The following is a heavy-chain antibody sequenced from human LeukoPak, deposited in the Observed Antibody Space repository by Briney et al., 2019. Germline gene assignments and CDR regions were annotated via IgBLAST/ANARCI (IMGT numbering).Heavy chain of an antibody. D-gene: IGHD2-15*01. J-gene: IGHJ1*01. V-gene: IGHV1-2*02. CDR2: INPNSGGT. CDR1: GYTFTDCY. CDR3: ARSMSGGLGFFQS. Sequence: GASVKVSCKASGYTFTDCYMHWVRQAPGQGLEWMGWINPNSGGTNYAQNFQGRATMTRDTSIRTAYMELSSLRSDDTAVYYCARSMSGGLGFFQSWGQGTLVAVSS.